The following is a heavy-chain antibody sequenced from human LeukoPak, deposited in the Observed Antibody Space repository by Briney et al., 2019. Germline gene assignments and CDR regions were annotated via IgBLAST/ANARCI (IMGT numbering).Heavy chain of an antibody. CDR3: ARTYSSSWYNWFDP. CDR1: GGTFSSYA. D-gene: IGHD6-13*01. Sequence: ASVKVSCKASGGTFSSYAISGVRQAPGQGLEWMGGIIPIFGTANYAQKFQGRVTITTDESTSTAYMELSSLRSEDTAVYYCARTYSSSWYNWFDPWRQGTLVTVSS. V-gene: IGHV1-69*05. J-gene: IGHJ5*02. CDR2: IIPIFGTA.